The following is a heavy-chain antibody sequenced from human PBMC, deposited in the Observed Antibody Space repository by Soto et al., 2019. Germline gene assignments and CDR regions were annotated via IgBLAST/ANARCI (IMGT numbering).Heavy chain of an antibody. CDR1: GFTFSSYA. Sequence: GGSLRLSCAASGFTFSSYAMHWVRQALGKGLEWVAVISYDGSNKYYADSVKGRFTISRDNSKNTLYLQMNSLRAEDTAVYYCARDPVQWLVRYYYGMDVWGQGTTVTVSS. CDR3: ARDPVQWLVRYYYGMDV. J-gene: IGHJ6*02. V-gene: IGHV3-30-3*01. D-gene: IGHD6-19*01. CDR2: ISYDGSNK.